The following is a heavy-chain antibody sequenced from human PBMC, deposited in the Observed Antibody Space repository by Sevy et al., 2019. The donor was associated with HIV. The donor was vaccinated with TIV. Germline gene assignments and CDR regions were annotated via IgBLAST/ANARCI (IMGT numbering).Heavy chain of an antibody. D-gene: IGHD6-6*01. Sequence: GGSLRLSCSTSGFNLGDYAMSWVRQSPGKGLEWVGFMRSKAFAGTTEYAASVKGRFTISTDDSKASAHLQMNSLRAEDTAVYYCARARTYSSSSVLGLGMDVWGQGTTVTVSS. CDR2: MRSKAFAGTT. J-gene: IGHJ6*02. CDR3: ARARTYSSSSVLGLGMDV. V-gene: IGHV3-49*04. CDR1: GFNLGDYA.